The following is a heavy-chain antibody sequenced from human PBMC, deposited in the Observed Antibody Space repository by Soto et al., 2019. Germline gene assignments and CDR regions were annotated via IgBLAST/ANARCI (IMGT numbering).Heavy chain of an antibody. Sequence: SETLSLTCAVYGGSFSGYYWSWIRQPPGKGLEWIGDINHSGSTYYNPSLKSRVTISVDTSKNQFSLNLSSVTAADTAVYYCARDSSGYAGRHYYYYMDVWGKGTTVTVSS. CDR1: GGSFSGYY. V-gene: IGHV4-34*01. J-gene: IGHJ6*03. CDR2: INHSGST. CDR3: ARDSSGYAGRHYYYYMDV. D-gene: IGHD5-12*01.